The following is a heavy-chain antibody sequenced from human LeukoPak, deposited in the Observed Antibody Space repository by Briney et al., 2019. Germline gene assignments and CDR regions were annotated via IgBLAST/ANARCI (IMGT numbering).Heavy chain of an antibody. V-gene: IGHV4-34*01. CDR2: INHSGST. D-gene: IGHD3-22*01. CDR3: ARAAANSSGYYVVY. J-gene: IGHJ4*02. Sequence: SETLSLTCAVYGGSFSGYYWSWIRQPPGKGLEWIGEINHSGSTNYNPSLKSRVTISVDTSKNQFSLKLSSVTAADTAVYYCARAAANSSGYYVVYWGQGTLVTVSS. CDR1: GGSFSGYY.